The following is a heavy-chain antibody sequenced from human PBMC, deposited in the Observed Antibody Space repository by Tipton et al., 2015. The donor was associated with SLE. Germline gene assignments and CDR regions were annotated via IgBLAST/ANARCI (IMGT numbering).Heavy chain of an antibody. D-gene: IGHD4-17*01. J-gene: IGHJ4*02. CDR2: IYLSGLT. CDR3: ASVDDTVTTHFEH. V-gene: IGHV4-31*03. CDR1: GHSISNGDYY. Sequence: GLVKPSETLSLTCTVSGHSISNGDYYWSWIRQLPGKGLEWIGYIYLSGLTSYNPSLNNRVSISVDTSNSQFSLKLSSVTAADTAIYYCASVDDTVTTHFEHWGQGTLVTVSS.